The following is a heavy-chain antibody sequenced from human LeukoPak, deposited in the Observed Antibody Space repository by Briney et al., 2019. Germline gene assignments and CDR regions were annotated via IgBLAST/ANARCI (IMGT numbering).Heavy chain of an antibody. CDR2: IYSSGST. J-gene: IGHJ5*02. CDR1: GGSISSYY. Sequence: PSETLSLTCTVSGGSISSYYWSWIRQPAGKGLEWIGHIYSSGSTNYNPSLKSRVTMSVGTSKNQFSLKLSSVTAADTAVYYCARGVDTAMVSGGYNWFDPWGQGTLVTVSS. V-gene: IGHV4-4*07. CDR3: ARGVDTAMVSGGYNWFDP. D-gene: IGHD5-18*01.